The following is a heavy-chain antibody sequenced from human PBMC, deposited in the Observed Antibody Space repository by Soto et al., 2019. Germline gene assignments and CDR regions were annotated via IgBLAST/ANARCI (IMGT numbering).Heavy chain of an antibody. CDR2: IYWDDDK. J-gene: IGHJ6*02. V-gene: IGHV2-5*02. CDR1: GFSLSTSGVG. Sequence: QITLKESGPTLVKPTQTLTLTCTFSGFSLSTSGVGVAWIRQPPGKALEWLALIYWDDDKRYRPSLETSLTITKHTSKNQVVLTMTSVDSVDTATYYCAYLPCSGGSCYWFSYSGMDVWGQGTTVIVSS. D-gene: IGHD2-15*01. CDR3: AYLPCSGGSCYWFSYSGMDV.